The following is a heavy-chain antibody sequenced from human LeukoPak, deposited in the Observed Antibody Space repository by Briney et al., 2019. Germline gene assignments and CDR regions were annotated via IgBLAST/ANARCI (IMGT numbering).Heavy chain of an antibody. CDR2: IRSKAYGGTT. J-gene: IGHJ4*02. CDR1: AFTFSRYA. D-gene: IGHD5-18*01. V-gene: IGHV3-49*04. Sequence: GGSLRLSCAASAFTFSRYAMSWVRQAPGKGLEWVGFIRSKAYGGTTEYAASVKGRFTISRDDSKSIAYLQMNSLKTEDTAVYYCTRTDTAMSRRFESYFDYWGQGTLVTVSS. CDR3: TRTDTAMSRRFESYFDY.